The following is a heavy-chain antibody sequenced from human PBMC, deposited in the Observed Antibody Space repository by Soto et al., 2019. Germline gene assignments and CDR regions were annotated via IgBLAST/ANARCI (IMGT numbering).Heavy chain of an antibody. D-gene: IGHD2-15*01. CDR3: ARSPRYCSGGSCFDY. CDR1: GGSISSYF. J-gene: IGHJ4*02. V-gene: IGHV4-59*01. CDR2: IYYSGST. Sequence: SETLSLTCTVSGGSISSYFWSWIRQPPGKGLEWIGYIYYSGSTNYNPSLKSRVTISLDTSKNQFSLKLSSVTAADTAVYYCARSPRYCSGGSCFDYWGQGTLVTVSS.